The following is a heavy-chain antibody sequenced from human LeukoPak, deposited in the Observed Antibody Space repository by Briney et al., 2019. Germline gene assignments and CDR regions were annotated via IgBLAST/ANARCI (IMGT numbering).Heavy chain of an antibody. V-gene: IGHV3-30*04. CDR1: GFTFSNYA. J-gene: IGHJ4*02. Sequence: PGGSLRLSCAASGFTFSNYAIHWVRQAPGKGLEWVAVISYDGSNKYYADSVKGRFTISRDNSKNTVYLQMNSLRAEDTAVYYCAKDMDHDYDDYGFDYWGQGTPVTVSS. D-gene: IGHD4-17*01. CDR3: AKDMDHDYDDYGFDY. CDR2: ISYDGSNK.